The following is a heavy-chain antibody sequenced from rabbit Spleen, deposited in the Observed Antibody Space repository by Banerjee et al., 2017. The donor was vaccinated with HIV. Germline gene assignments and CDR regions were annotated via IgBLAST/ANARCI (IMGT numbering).Heavy chain of an antibody. CDR3: ARDTGTSFSTYGMDL. CDR2: IYTGSSGVT. Sequence: QSLEESGGGLVQPEGSLTLTCTASGFSFSSSYYMCWVRQAPGKGLEWIACIYTGSSGVTYHANWAKGRFTCSKASSTTVTLQMTSLTAADTATYFCARDTGTSFSTYGMDLWGPGTLVTVS. V-gene: IGHV1S40*01. CDR1: GFSFSSSYY. D-gene: IGHD8-1*01. J-gene: IGHJ6*01.